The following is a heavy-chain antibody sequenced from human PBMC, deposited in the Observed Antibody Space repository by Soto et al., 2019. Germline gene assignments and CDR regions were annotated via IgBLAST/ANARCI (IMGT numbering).Heavy chain of an antibody. D-gene: IGHD2-15*01. J-gene: IGHJ4*02. CDR2: INPNSGGT. CDR1: GYTFTGYY. CDR3: ARVNVVVVASTREYYFDY. V-gene: IGHV1-2*02. Sequence: QVQLVQSGAEVKKPGASVKVSCKASGYTFTGYYMHWVRQAPGQGLEGMGWINPNSGGTNYAQKFQGRVTMTRDTSISTAYMELSRLRSDDTAVYYCARVNVVVVASTREYYFDYWGQGTLVTVSS.